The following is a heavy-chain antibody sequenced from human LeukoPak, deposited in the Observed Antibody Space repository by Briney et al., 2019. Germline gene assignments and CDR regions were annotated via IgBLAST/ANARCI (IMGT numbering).Heavy chain of an antibody. CDR2: ISGDEHTK. D-gene: IGHD4-17*01. V-gene: IGHV3-30-3*01. CDR1: GFTFSSYA. CDR3: ARGAGRHGDYRDY. J-gene: IGHJ4*02. Sequence: GGSLRLSCAASGFTFSSYAMSWVRQAPGKGLEWVAVISGDEHTKYYADSVKGRFTVSRDTSKNTLYLQMDSLRAEDTAVYYCARGAGRHGDYRDYWGQGTLVTVSS.